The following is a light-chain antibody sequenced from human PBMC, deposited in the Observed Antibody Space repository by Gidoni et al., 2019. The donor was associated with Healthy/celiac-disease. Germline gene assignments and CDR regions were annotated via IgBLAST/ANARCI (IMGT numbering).Light chain of an antibody. CDR1: SLRSYS. Sequence: SSELPQDPAVSVALGQPVTITCQGDSLRSYSASWYQQKPRQPPGPVIYGKNNRTSGIPDRFSGSSSGNTASLAITGAQAEDEADYDCNSRDSSGNHSNWVFGGGTKLTVL. J-gene: IGLJ3*02. CDR3: NSRDSSGNHSNWV. V-gene: IGLV3-19*01. CDR2: GKN.